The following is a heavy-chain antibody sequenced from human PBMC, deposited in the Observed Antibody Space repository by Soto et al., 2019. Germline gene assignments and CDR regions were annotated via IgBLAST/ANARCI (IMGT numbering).Heavy chain of an antibody. CDR1: GGTFSPYT. CDR3: TRDWEITVSTWSFGGF. Sequence: QVQLVQSGAEVKKPGSSVKVSCKASGGTFSPYTINWVRQAPGQGLEWMGRTIPFHGVTNYAQKFQARVTITADKSTSTAYMELSGLRFEDTAMYYCTRDWEITVSTWSFGGFWGRGTLVTVSS. V-gene: IGHV1-69*08. D-gene: IGHD3-10*01. CDR2: TIPFHGVT. J-gene: IGHJ4*02.